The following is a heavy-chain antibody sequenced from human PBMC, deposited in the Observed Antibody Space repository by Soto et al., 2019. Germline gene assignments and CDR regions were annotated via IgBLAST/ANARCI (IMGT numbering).Heavy chain of an antibody. J-gene: IGHJ6*02. Sequence: QVQLQESGPGLLKPSETLALRYTGSGDSINTYYWTWIRQPPGKGLEWIGYIYYSGSASYNPSLKSRVTISVDPSKNQFSLRLSSVTSADTAVYYCARGGNTALAYYYFGLEVWGQGTTVTVSS. CDR3: ARGGNTALAYYYFGLEV. CDR2: IYYSGSA. CDR1: GDSINTYY. V-gene: IGHV4-59*01. D-gene: IGHD5-18*01.